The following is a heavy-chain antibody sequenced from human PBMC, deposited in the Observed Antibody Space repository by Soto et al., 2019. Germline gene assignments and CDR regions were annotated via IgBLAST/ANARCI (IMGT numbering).Heavy chain of an antibody. CDR2: ISYDGSNK. CDR3: ARRPGYSSPDDY. Sequence: GGSLRLSCAASGFTFSSYAMHWVRQAPGKGLEWVAVISYDGSNKYYADSVKGRFTISRDNSKNTLYLQMNSLGAEDTAVYYCARRPGYSSPDDYWGQGTLVTVSS. V-gene: IGHV3-30*04. CDR1: GFTFSSYA. D-gene: IGHD6-13*01. J-gene: IGHJ4*02.